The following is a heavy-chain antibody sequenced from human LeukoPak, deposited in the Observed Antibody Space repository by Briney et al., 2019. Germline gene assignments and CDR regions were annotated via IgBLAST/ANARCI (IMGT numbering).Heavy chain of an antibody. J-gene: IGHJ4*02. Sequence: GGSLRLSCAASGLIFSTYTMYWVRHPPGKRLEWVSIIGNNGGGIHYADSVRGRFTISRDNSKNALYLQMNSLRVEDTAVYYCAIDPNWGTHSWGQGVLVTVSS. CDR3: AIDPNWGTHS. CDR1: GLIFSTYT. CDR2: IGNNGGGI. D-gene: IGHD7-27*01. V-gene: IGHV3-23*01.